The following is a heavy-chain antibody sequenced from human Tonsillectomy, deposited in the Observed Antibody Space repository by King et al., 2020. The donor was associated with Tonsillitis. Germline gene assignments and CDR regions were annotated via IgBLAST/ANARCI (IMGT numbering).Heavy chain of an antibody. CDR2: IKSKTGGGTT. D-gene: IGHD4-17*01. V-gene: IGHV3-15*07. Sequence: VQLVESGGGLVKPGGYLRLSCAASGFTFSNAWMNWVRQAPGKGQEWVGRIKSKTGGGTTEYTEPVKGRCTISRDDSKNTLYLQMNSLKTEDTAVYYCATGLTVTTRWGQGTLVTVSS. CDR1: GFTFSNAW. CDR3: ATGLTVTTR. J-gene: IGHJ4*02.